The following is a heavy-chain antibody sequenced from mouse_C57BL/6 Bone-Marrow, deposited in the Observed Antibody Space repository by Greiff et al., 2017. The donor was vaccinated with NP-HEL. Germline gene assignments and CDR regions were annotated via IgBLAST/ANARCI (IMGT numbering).Heavy chain of an antibody. CDR1: GFTFSSYA. Sequence: EVKLMESGGGLVKPGGSLKLSCAASGFTFSSYAMSWVRQTPEKRLEWVATISDGGSYTYYPDNVKGRFTISRDHSKNNLYLQKSHLKSEDTAMYYCARDGITTVVSRRYYFDYWGKGTTLTVSS. J-gene: IGHJ2*01. CDR2: ISDGGSYT. V-gene: IGHV5-4*01. CDR3: ARDGITTVVSRRYYFDY. D-gene: IGHD1-1*01.